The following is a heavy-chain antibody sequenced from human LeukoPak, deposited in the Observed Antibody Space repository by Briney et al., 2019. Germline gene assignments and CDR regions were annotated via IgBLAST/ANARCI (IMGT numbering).Heavy chain of an antibody. D-gene: IGHD2-15*01. CDR2: IYSDGSTK. CDR3: ARDRCYSGSCDSRSECHHH. V-gene: IGHV3-30*04. J-gene: IGHJ1*01. Sequence: PGRSLRLSCAASGFTFSSYAMHWVRQAPGKGLEWVAVIYSDGSTKFYADSVSGRFTISRDKSKNTLYLQMDSLGADDTAVYFCARDRCYSGSCDSRSECHHHWGQGTLVTVSS. CDR1: GFTFSSYA.